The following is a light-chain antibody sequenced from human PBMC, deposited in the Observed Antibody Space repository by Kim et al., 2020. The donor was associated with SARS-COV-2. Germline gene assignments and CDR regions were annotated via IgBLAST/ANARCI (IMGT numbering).Light chain of an antibody. J-gene: IGKJ4*01. Sequence: AIQMTQSPSSLSASVGDRVTITCRASQGIRNDLGWYQQKPGRAPNLLSYATSTLQSGVPSRFSGSGSDTDFTLTISSLQPEDVATYYCLQDYDYPLTFGGGTKVDIK. CDR2: ATS. CDR3: LQDYDYPLT. V-gene: IGKV1-6*01. CDR1: QGIRND.